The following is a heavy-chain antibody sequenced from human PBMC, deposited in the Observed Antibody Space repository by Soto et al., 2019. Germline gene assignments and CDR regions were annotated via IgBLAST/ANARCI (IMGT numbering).Heavy chain of an antibody. CDR1: GFTFSSYG. J-gene: IGHJ6*02. Sequence: PGGSLRLSCAASGFTFSSYGMHWVRQAPGKGLEWVAVISYDGSNKYYADSVKGRSTISRDNSKNTLYLQMNSLRAEDTAVYYCAKEMRSFSGTWCMDVWGQGTTVTVSS. D-gene: IGHD1-26*01. V-gene: IGHV3-30*18. CDR2: ISYDGSNK. CDR3: AKEMRSFSGTWCMDV.